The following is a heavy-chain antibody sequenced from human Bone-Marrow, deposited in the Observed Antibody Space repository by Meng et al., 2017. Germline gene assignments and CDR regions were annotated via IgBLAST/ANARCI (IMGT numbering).Heavy chain of an antibody. CDR2: FDPEDGET. CDR3: ATTAAGYDY. CDR1: GYTFTGYY. D-gene: IGHD6-13*01. V-gene: IGHV1-24*01. Sequence: ASVKVSCKASGYTFTGYYMHWVRQAPGKGLEWMGGFDPEDGETIYAQKFQGRVTMTEDTSTDTAYMELSSLRSEDTAVYYCATTAAGYDYWGQGTLVTVSS. J-gene: IGHJ4*02.